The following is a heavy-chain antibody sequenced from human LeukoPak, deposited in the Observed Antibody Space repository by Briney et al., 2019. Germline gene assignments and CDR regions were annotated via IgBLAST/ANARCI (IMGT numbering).Heavy chain of an antibody. Sequence: ASVKVSCKASGYTFTSYGISWVRQAPGQGLEWMGWISAYNGNTNYAQKLQGRVTMTTDTSTSTAYMELRSLRSDDTAVYYGARFLGVAAAGRAGWFDPWGQGTLVTVSS. CDR3: ARFLGVAAAGRAGWFDP. V-gene: IGHV1-18*01. CDR1: GYTFTSYG. J-gene: IGHJ5*02. D-gene: IGHD6-13*01. CDR2: ISAYNGNT.